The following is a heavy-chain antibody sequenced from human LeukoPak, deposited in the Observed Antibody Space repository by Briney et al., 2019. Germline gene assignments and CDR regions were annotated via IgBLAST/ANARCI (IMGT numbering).Heavy chain of an antibody. D-gene: IGHD6-6*01. V-gene: IGHV3-23*01. CDR3: AARIAARPVTPFDY. CDR1: GFPFSNYA. CDR2: VTDNGWGT. J-gene: IGHJ4*02. Sequence: GGSLRLSCVASGFPFSNYAMSWVRQAPGQGLEWVSAVTDNGWGTFYVDSVKGRFTISRDNSKNTVYLQMNSLRAGDTAVYYCAARIAARPVTPFDYWGQGILVTVSS.